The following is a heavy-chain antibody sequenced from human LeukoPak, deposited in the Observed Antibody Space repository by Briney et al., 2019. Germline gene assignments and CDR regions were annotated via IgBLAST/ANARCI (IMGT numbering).Heavy chain of an antibody. V-gene: IGHV3-30*01. D-gene: IGHD3-22*01. CDR2: TSPDGNEK. Sequence: GGSLRHSCAASGFTFSRYAMHWVRQAPGKGLEWVAVTSPDGNEKYYADSVKGRFTISRDNSKNTVFLQMNSLSTEDTAVYSCFTGSAYYYDSWGQGTLVTVSS. J-gene: IGHJ5*01. CDR1: GFTFSRYA. CDR3: FTGSAYYYDS.